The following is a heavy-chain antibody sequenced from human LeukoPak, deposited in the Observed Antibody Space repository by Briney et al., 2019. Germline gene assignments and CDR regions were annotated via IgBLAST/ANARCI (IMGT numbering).Heavy chain of an antibody. CDR1: GGSISSGDYY. Sequence: SSQTLSPTCTVSGGSISSGDYYWSWIRQPPGKGLEWIGYIYYSGSTYYNPSLKSRVTISVDTSKNQFSLKLSSVTAADTAVYYCARSTVTTGGLDYWGQGTLVTVSS. D-gene: IGHD4-17*01. CDR2: IYYSGST. CDR3: ARSTVTTGGLDY. J-gene: IGHJ4*02. V-gene: IGHV4-30-4*01.